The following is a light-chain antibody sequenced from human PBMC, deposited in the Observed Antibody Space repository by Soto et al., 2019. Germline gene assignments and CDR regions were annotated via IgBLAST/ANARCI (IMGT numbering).Light chain of an antibody. CDR3: QQYNSYSQT. V-gene: IGKV1-5*01. Sequence: EIQITQSPSTLSASVGDRVTITCRASQSISSYLHWYQQKPGKAPKLLIYAASNLQSGVPSRFSGSGSGTEFTLTIGSLQPDDFATYYCQQYNSYSQTFGQATKVEI. J-gene: IGKJ1*01. CDR2: AAS. CDR1: QSISSY.